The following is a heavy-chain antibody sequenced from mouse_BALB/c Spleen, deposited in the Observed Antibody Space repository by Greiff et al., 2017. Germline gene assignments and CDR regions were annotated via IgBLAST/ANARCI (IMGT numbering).Heavy chain of an antibody. J-gene: IGHJ3*01. CDR2: ISSGSSTI. CDR3: ASGGLIYYDYDVHFAY. Sequence: EVKLVESGGGLVQPGGSRKLSCAASGFTFSSFGMHWVRQAPEKGLEWVAYISSGSSTIYYADTVKGRFTITRDNPKNTLFLQMTSLRSEDTAMYYCASGGLIYYDYDVHFAYWGQGTLVTVSA. CDR1: GFTFSSFG. D-gene: IGHD2-4*01. V-gene: IGHV5-17*02.